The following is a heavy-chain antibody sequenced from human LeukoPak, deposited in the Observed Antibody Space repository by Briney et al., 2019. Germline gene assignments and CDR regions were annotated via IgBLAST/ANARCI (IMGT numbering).Heavy chain of an antibody. V-gene: IGHV4-4*07. CDR2: IFSSGST. J-gene: IGHJ4*02. CDR3: ARDDSPITTGTTFAY. CDR1: SGSISGYC. Sequence: SETLSLTCTVSSGSISGYCLSWIRQPAGKGLEWIGRIFSSGSTNYNPSLKRRLTMSVDTSKKQFSLKLRSVTAADTAVYYCARDDSPITTGTTFAYWGQGTVVAVSS. D-gene: IGHD4-11*01.